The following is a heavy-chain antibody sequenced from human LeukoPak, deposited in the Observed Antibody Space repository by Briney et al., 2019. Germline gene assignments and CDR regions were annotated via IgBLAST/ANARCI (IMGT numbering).Heavy chain of an antibody. D-gene: IGHD6-13*01. J-gene: IGHJ5*02. CDR1: GFTFSSNW. CDR2: INPDGTTK. CDR3: ARGDSSSGWWFDP. V-gene: IGHV3-7*01. Sequence: GGSQRLSCAASGFTFSSNWLSWVRQAAGKGLEWVANINPDGTTKLYVGSGTGRFTISRDNARNSLYLEMNSLRDEDTAVYYCARGDSSSGWWFDPWGQGTRVIVSS.